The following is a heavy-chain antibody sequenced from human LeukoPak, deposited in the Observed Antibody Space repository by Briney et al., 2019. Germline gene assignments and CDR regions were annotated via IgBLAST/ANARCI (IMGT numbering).Heavy chain of an antibody. D-gene: IGHD1-26*01. V-gene: IGHV4-34*01. Sequence: PSETLSLTCAVYGGSFSGYYWSWIRQPPGKGLEWIGSIYHSGSTYYNPSLKSRVTISVDASKNQFSLKLRSVTAADTAVYYCARDKREPRYAFDIWGQGTMVTVSS. J-gene: IGHJ3*02. CDR3: ARDKREPRYAFDI. CDR1: GGSFSGYY. CDR2: IYHSGST.